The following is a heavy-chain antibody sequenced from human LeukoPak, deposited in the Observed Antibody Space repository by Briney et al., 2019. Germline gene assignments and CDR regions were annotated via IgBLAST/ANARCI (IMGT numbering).Heavy chain of an antibody. J-gene: IGHJ5*02. CDR1: GGSISSYY. CDR3: ARDGRAYCGGDCQQRNWFDP. V-gene: IGHV4-59*12. Sequence: PSETLSLTCTVSGGSISSYYWSWIRQPPGKGLEWIGYIYYSGSTYYNPSLKSRVTISVDTSKNQFSLKLSSVTAADTAVYYCARDGRAYCGGDCQQRNWFDPWGQGTLVTVSS. CDR2: IYYSGST. D-gene: IGHD2-21*02.